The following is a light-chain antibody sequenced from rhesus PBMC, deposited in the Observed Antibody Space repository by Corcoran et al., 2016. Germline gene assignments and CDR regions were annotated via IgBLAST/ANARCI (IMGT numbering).Light chain of an antibody. CDR1: QSLLHSNGYTY. V-gene: IGKV2-91*01. CDR3: MQGTQLPYS. Sequence: DIVMTQTPLSLSVTPGEPASISCRSSQSLLHSNGYTYLYWYLQKPGQSPQLLMYFASYRASEVPDRFSGCGSGTDFTLGISRVEAEDIGVYYCMQGTQLPYSFGQGTKVEIK. J-gene: IGKJ2*01. CDR2: FAS.